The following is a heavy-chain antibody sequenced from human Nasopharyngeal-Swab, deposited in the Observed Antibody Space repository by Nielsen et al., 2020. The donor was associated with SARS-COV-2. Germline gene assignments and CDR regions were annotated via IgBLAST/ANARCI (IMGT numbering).Heavy chain of an antibody. J-gene: IGHJ1*01. CDR2: IKKDGSEK. D-gene: IGHD1-26*01. V-gene: IGHV3-7*03. CDR3: ARDGGGSYYDSEYFQH. Sequence: WIRQPPGKGLEWVANIKKDGSEKYYVDSVKGRFTISRDNAKNSLYLQMNSLRAEDTAVYYCARDGGGSYYDSEYFQHWGQGTLVTVSS.